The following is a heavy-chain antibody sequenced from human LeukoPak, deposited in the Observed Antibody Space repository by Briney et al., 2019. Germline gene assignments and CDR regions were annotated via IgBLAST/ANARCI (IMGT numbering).Heavy chain of an antibody. CDR3: ARDREGATLNDAFDI. CDR1: GFTFSSYS. J-gene: IGHJ3*02. V-gene: IGHV3-21*01. Sequence: PGGSLRLSCAASGFTFSSYSMNWVCQAPGKGLEWVSSISSSSSYIYYADSVKGRFTISRDNAKNSLYLQMNSLRAEDTAVYYCARDREGATLNDAFDIWGQGTMVTVSS. D-gene: IGHD1-26*01. CDR2: ISSSSSYI.